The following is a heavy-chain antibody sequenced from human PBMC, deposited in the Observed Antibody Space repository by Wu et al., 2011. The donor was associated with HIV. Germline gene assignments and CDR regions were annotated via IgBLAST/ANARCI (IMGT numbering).Heavy chain of an antibody. CDR1: GGTFTSYA. D-gene: IGHD5-12*01. CDR2: INPKSGGT. V-gene: IGHV1-2*02. CDR3: ARDREGIESN. J-gene: IGHJ4*02. Sequence: QVQLVQSGAEVKKPGSSVKVSCKASGGTFTSYAVSWVRLTPGQGLEWMGWINPKSGGTNYAQKFQGRVTVTRDTSISTAYMELSRLRSDDTAVYYCARDREGIESNWGQGTLVTVSS.